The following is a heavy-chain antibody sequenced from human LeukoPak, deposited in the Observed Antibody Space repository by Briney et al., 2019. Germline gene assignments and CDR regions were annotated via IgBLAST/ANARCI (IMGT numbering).Heavy chain of an antibody. V-gene: IGHV3-21*01. CDR2: ISGSSTYI. Sequence: GGSLRLSCAASGFTFSNYNMDWVRQAPGKGLEWVSSISGSSTYIYYTDSMKGRFTISRDNAKNSLYLQMNSLRAEDTAVYYCASTVSGYDWSAFDVWGQGTMVTVSS. CDR3: ASTVSGYDWSAFDV. CDR1: GFTFSNYN. D-gene: IGHD5-12*01. J-gene: IGHJ3*01.